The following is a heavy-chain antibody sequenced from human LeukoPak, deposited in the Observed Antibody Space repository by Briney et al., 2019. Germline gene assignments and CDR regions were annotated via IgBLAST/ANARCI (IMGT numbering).Heavy chain of an antibody. CDR1: GGSISSSSYY. Sequence: PSETLSLTCTVSGGSISSSSYYWGWIRQPPGKGLEWIGSIYYSGSTYYNPSLKSRVTISVDTSKNQFFLKLSSVTAADTAVYYCARADYDSSGSYYFDYWGQGTLVTVSS. D-gene: IGHD3-22*01. V-gene: IGHV4-39*07. CDR2: IYYSGST. J-gene: IGHJ4*02. CDR3: ARADYDSSGSYYFDY.